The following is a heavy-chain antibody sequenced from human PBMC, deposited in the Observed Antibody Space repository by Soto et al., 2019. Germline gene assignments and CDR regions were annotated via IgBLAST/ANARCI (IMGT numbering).Heavy chain of an antibody. V-gene: IGHV4-39*01. J-gene: IGHJ3*01. Sequence: SETLSLTCVVSGDSISASTYYWGWVRQPPGEGLEWIGSIYFDATTFSNPSLKSRVTLSVDTSRNQFSLKLTSVTAADTAIYYCSRHGVNSPFRFWGQGTMVT. CDR1: GDSISASTYY. CDR3: SRHGVNSPFRF. CDR2: IYFDATT. D-gene: IGHD3-3*01.